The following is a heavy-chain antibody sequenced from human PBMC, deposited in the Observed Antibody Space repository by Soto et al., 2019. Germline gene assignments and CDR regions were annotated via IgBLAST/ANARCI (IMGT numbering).Heavy chain of an antibody. J-gene: IGHJ4*02. CDR3: AKGSWFGELSLLLDY. Sequence: GGSLRLSCAASGFTFSSYAMSWVRQAPGKGLEWVSAISGSGGSTYYADSVKGRFTISRDNSKNTLYLQMNSLRAEDTAVYYCAKGSWFGELSLLLDYWGQGTLVTVSS. D-gene: IGHD3-10*01. V-gene: IGHV3-23*01. CDR2: ISGSGGST. CDR1: GFTFSSYA.